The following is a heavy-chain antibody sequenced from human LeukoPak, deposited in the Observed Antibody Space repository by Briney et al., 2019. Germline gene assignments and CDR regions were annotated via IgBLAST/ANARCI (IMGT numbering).Heavy chain of an antibody. CDR1: GDSVSSNSAA. D-gene: IGHD6-19*01. CDR2: TYYRSKWYN. Sequence: SQTLSLTCAISGDSVSSNSAAWNWIRQSPSRGLEWLGRTYYRSKWYNDYAVSVTSRITINPDTSKNQFSLQLNSVAPEDTAVYYCARESQAYGSGWYNGYLDHWGQGTLVTVSS. V-gene: IGHV6-1*01. J-gene: IGHJ4*02. CDR3: ARESQAYGSGWYNGYLDH.